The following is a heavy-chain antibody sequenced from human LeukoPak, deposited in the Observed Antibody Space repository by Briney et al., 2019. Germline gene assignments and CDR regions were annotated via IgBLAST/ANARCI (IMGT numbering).Heavy chain of an antibody. V-gene: IGHV3-23*01. Sequence: GGSLRLSCAAPGFTFSSYAMSWVRQAPGKGLEWVSAISGSGGSTYYADSVKGRFTISRDNSRNTLYLQMNSLRAEDTAVYYCAKAARLWFGELLTFDYWGQGTLVTVSS. CDR2: ISGSGGST. D-gene: IGHD3-10*01. J-gene: IGHJ4*02. CDR3: AKAARLWFGELLTFDY. CDR1: GFTFSSYA.